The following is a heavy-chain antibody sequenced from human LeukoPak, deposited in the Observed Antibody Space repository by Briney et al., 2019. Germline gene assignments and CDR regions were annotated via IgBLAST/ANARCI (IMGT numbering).Heavy chain of an antibody. CDR3: ARAQQYLFDY. Sequence: SETLSLTCTVSGGSISSYYWNWIRQPPGKGLEWIGYFSYSGSTSYNPSLKSRVTISVDTSKNQFSLKLSSVTAADTAVYYCARAQQYLFDYWGQGTLVTVSS. D-gene: IGHD2-2*01. J-gene: IGHJ4*02. CDR2: FSYSGST. V-gene: IGHV4-59*01. CDR1: GGSISSYY.